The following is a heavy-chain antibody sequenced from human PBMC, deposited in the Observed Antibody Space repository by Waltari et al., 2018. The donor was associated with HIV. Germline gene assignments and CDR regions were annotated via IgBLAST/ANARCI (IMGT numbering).Heavy chain of an antibody. CDR1: GFTFDDYA. CDR3: AKDILYGSGSYIDDFYYVMDV. CDR2: ISWNSGNI. J-gene: IGHJ6*02. Sequence: EVQLVASGGGLVQPGRSLRLSCAASGFTFDDYAMHWVRQAPGKGLEWVSGISWNSGNINYADSVKGRFTISRDNAKNSLYLQLNSLRAEDTALYYCAKDILYGSGSYIDDFYYVMDVWDQGP. V-gene: IGHV3-9*01. D-gene: IGHD3-10*01.